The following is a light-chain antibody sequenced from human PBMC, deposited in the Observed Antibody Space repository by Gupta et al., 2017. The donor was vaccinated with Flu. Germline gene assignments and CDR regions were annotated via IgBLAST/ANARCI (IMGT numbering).Light chain of an antibody. CDR2: DND. J-gene: IGLJ2*01. CDR1: SSNIGINY. Sequence: QSALTQPPSVSAAPGQKVTFSCSGSSSNIGINYVSWYQQFPGTAPKLLIYDNDKRPSGIPDRFSGSKSGTSATLGIAGLQTGDEADYYCGTWDNTLGEVVFGGGTSLAVL. CDR3: GTWDNTLGEVV. V-gene: IGLV1-51*01.